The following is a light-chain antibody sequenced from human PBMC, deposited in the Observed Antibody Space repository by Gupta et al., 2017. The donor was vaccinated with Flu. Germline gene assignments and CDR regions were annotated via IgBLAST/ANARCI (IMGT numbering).Light chain of an antibody. Sequence: HLVLSPSPSASASLVASVPLTCPLSSGHSSYASEWHQQQPEKGPRYVMKLNSDGSHSKGDGIPDRCSGSSSGAERYLTISSLQSEDEADYYCQTWGTGIGVFGGGTKLTVL. J-gene: IGLJ3*02. CDR3: QTWGTGIGV. CDR1: SGHSSYA. CDR2: LNSDGSH. V-gene: IGLV4-69*01.